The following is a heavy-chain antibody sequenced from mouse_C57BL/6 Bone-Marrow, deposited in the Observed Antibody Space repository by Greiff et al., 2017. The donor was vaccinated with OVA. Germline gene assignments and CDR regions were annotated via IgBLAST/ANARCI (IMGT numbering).Heavy chain of an antibody. J-gene: IGHJ2*01. CDR2: IYPGSGNT. CDR3: ARRGGWLLPDY. V-gene: IGHV1-66*01. Sequence: VMLVESGPELVKPGASVKISCKASGYSFTSYYIHWVKQRPGQGLEWIGWIYPGSGNTKYNEKFKGKATLTADTSSSTAYMQLSSLTSEDSAVYYCARRGGWLLPDYWGQGTTLTVSS. D-gene: IGHD2-3*01. CDR1: GYSFTSYY.